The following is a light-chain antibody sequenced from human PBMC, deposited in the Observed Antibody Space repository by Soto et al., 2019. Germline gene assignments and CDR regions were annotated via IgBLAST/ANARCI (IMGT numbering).Light chain of an antibody. Sequence: EIVLTQSPAPLSLSPGERATLFCRASQSVSSYFAWYQQKPGQAPNLLIYDASNRATGIPARFSGSGSGTDFTLTISSQEPEDFAVYYCQQRSNWPLTFGQGTRLEIK. V-gene: IGKV3-11*01. CDR1: QSVSSY. CDR2: DAS. J-gene: IGKJ5*01. CDR3: QQRSNWPLT.